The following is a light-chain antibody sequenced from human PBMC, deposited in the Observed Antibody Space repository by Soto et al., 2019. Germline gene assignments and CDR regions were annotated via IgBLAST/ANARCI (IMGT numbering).Light chain of an antibody. CDR1: QSLVRSDGNTY. V-gene: IGKV2-24*01. CDR3: MQATQYPRT. CDR2: EVS. J-gene: IGKJ1*01. Sequence: DIVMTQTPLSSPVTLGQPASISCRSSQSLVRSDGNTYLSWLQQRPGQPPRLLIYEVSNRFSGVXGXXSGSGAGTDFTLKISRVEAEDVGVYYCMQATQYPRTFGQGTKVEIK.